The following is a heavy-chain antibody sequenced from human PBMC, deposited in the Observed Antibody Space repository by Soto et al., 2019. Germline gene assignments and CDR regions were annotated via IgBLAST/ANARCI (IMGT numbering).Heavy chain of an antibody. J-gene: IGHJ5*02. V-gene: IGHV4-4*02. Sequence: QVQLQESGPGLVKPSGTLSLTCAVSGGSISSSNWWSWVRQPPGKGLEWIGEIYHSGSTNYNPSLKSRVTISVVKSKNQFSLKLGSVTAADTAVYYCARGRGRGYSYGHNWFDPWGQGTLVTVSS. CDR1: GGSISSSNW. CDR2: IYHSGST. D-gene: IGHD5-18*01. CDR3: ARGRGRGYSYGHNWFDP.